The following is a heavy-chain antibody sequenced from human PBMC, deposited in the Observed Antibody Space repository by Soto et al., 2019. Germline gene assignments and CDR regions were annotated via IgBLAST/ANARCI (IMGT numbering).Heavy chain of an antibody. Sequence: SETLSLTCTVSGGSISSSGSYWGWVRQPPGKGLEWIVSFYYTGGTYSTYYNPSLKSRVTISVDTSKNQFSLKLSSVTAADTAVYYCARAWEVSSTYGMDVWGQGTTVTVSS. V-gene: IGHV4-39*01. CDR2: FYYTGGT. D-gene: IGHD2-2*01. CDR1: GGSISSSGSY. CDR3: ARAWEVSSTYGMDV. J-gene: IGHJ6*02.